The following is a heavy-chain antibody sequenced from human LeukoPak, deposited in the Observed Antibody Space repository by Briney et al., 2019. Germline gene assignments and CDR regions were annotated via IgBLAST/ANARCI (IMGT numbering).Heavy chain of an antibody. CDR1: GFTFSSYS. V-gene: IGHV3-21*01. Sequence: RGSLRLSCAASGFTFSSYSMNWVRQAPGKGLEWVSSISSSSSYIYYADSVKGRFTISRDNAKNSLYLQMNSLRAEDTAVYYCARAGSSGWYWFDPWGQGTLVTVSS. J-gene: IGHJ5*02. D-gene: IGHD6-19*01. CDR2: ISSSSSYI. CDR3: ARAGSSGWYWFDP.